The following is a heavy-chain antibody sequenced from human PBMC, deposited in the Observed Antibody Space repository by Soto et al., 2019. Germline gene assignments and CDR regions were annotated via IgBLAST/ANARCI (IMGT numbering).Heavy chain of an antibody. CDR1: GYPFTSYD. J-gene: IGHJ4*02. V-gene: IGHV1-8*01. CDR3: ARTTRSGYSGAWSPFDY. Sequence: QVQLVQSGAEVKKPGASVKVSCKASGYPFTSYDINWVRQATGQGLEWMGWMNPNSGHTGYAEKFLGRVTMTSNTSITTACMELSSLRSDDTAVYYCARTTRSGYSGAWSPFDYWGQGTLVTVSS. CDR2: MNPNSGHT. D-gene: IGHD6-19*01.